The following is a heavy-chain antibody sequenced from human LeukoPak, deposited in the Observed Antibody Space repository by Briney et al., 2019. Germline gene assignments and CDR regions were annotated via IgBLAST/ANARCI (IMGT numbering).Heavy chain of an antibody. Sequence: PGGSLRLSCAASGFTFSDYYMSWIRQAPGKGLEWVSYISSSGSTIYYADSVKGRFTISRDNAKNSLYLQMNSLRAEDTAVYYCARDGFIAAAMPRGQATDAFDIWGQGTMVTVSS. CDR3: ARDGFIAAAMPRGQATDAFDI. CDR1: GFTFSDYY. CDR2: ISSSGSTI. D-gene: IGHD6-13*01. V-gene: IGHV3-11*01. J-gene: IGHJ3*02.